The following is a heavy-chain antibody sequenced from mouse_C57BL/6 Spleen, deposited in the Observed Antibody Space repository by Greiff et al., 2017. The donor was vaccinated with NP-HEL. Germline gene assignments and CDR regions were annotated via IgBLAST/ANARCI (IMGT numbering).Heavy chain of an antibody. CDR2: IYPRDGST. V-gene: IGHV1-78*01. J-gene: IGHJ4*01. D-gene: IGHD1-1*01. Sequence: VKLMESDAELVKPGASVKISCKVSGYTFTDHTIHWMKQRPEQGLEWIGYIYPRDGSTKYNEKFKGKATLTADKSSSTAYMQLNSLTSEDSAVYFCAMYGSSYDYAMDYWGQGTSVTVSS. CDR1: GYTFTDHT. CDR3: AMYGSSYDYAMDY.